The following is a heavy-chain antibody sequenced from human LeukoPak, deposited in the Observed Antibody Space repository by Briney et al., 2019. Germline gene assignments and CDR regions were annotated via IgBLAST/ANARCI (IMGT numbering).Heavy chain of an antibody. V-gene: IGHV4-59*12. J-gene: IGHJ4*02. Sequence: SETLSLTCIVSGGSISSYYWSWIRQPPGKGLEWIGYISNSGGTNYNPSLKSRVTISVDTSKNQFSLKLSSVTAAYTAVYYCARGVTTVTSFDYWGQGTLVTVSS. CDR2: ISNSGGT. CDR1: GGSISSYY. CDR3: ARGVTTVTSFDY. D-gene: IGHD4-17*01.